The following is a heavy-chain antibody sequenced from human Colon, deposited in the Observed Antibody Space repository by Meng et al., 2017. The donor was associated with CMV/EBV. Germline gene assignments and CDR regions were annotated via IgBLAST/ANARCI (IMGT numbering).Heavy chain of an antibody. CDR3: ASLAAAGTWRWIDP. J-gene: IGHJ5*02. D-gene: IGHD6-13*01. CDR2: ISSSSSHI. CDR1: GFTFSSYT. V-gene: IGHV3-21*06. Sequence: VQLVEVGGGLVKPGGSLRLSCAASGFTFSSYTMNWVRQAPGKGLEWVSSISSSSSHIYYADSVKGRFTISRDNAKNSLYLQMNSLRAEDTAVYYCASLAAAGTWRWIDPWGQGTLVTVSS.